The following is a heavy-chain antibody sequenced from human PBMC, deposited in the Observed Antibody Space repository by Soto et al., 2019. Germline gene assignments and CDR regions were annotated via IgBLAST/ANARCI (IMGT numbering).Heavy chain of an antibody. CDR2: IWYDGSNK. V-gene: IGHV3-33*08. Sequence: GGSLRLSCAASGFAFDSHAMNWVRQAPGMGLEWVAVIWYDGSNKYYADSVKGRFTISRDNSKNTLYLQMNSLRAEDTAVYYCARGVRFLEWLLGYGMDVWGQGTTVTVSS. CDR3: ARGVRFLEWLLGYGMDV. J-gene: IGHJ6*02. CDR1: GFAFDSHA. D-gene: IGHD3-3*01.